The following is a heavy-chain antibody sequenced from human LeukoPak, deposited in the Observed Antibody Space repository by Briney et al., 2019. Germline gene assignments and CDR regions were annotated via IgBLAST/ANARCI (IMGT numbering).Heavy chain of an antibody. CDR2: TVPILGSA. V-gene: IGHV1-69*06. D-gene: IGHD3-22*01. CDR1: GGTFSSYA. CDR3: ARERWDYFDSSGYSF. Sequence: GAAVKVSCKASGGTFSSYAVSWVRQAPGQGLEWMGRTVPILGSADYPQKFQGRVTITADKFTSTAYMELSSLTSEDTAVYYCARERWDYFDSSGYSFWGQGTLVTVS. J-gene: IGHJ4*02.